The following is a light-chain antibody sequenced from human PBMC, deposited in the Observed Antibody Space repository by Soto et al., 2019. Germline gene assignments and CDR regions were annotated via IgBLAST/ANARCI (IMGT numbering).Light chain of an antibody. CDR2: DTR. Sequence: QAVVTQEPSLTVSPGGTVTLTCGSSTGDVTNGRWPDWFQQRPGQVPRTLIHDTRNKHSWTPARFSGSLLGGKAALTLSGAQPEDEAAYYCLLFYDGVAVFGGGTQLTVL. CDR3: LLFYDGVAV. CDR1: TGDVTNGRW. J-gene: IGLJ7*01. V-gene: IGLV7-46*01.